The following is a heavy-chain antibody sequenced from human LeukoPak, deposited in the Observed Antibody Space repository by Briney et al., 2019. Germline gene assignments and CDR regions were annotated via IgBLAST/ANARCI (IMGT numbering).Heavy chain of an antibody. J-gene: IGHJ4*02. V-gene: IGHV1-46*01. CDR1: GYTFTSYY. Sequence: ASVKVSCKASGYTFTSYYMHWVRHAPGQRLEWMGKINPSGGSTSYAQKFQGRVTMTRDTSTSTVYMELSSLRSEDTAVYYCAGAAGVVVVPAARPIDYWGQGTLVTVSS. CDR3: AGAAGVVVVPAARPIDY. D-gene: IGHD2-2*01. CDR2: INPSGGST.